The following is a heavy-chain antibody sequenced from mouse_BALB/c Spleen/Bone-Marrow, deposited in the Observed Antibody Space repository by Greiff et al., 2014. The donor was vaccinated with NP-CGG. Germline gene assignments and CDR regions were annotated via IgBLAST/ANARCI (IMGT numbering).Heavy chain of an antibody. CDR1: GVSLTGYG. CDR2: IWGDGGT. V-gene: IGHV2-6-7*01. J-gene: IGHJ1*01. Sequence: QVQLQQSGPGLVSPSQSLSITCTVSGVSLTGYGVNWVRQPPGKGLEWLGMIWGDGGTDYNSALKSRLSNSKDNSKSQVFLKMNSLQTDDTARYYCARDDFDVWGAGTTVTVSS. CDR3: ARDDFDV.